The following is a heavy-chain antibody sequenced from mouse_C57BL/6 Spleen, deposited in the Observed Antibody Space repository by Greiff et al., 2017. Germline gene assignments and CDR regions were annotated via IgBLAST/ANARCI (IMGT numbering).Heavy chain of an antibody. J-gene: IGHJ2*01. D-gene: IGHD1-1*01. CDR1: GYAFSSSW. CDR2: IYPGDGDT. CDR3: ARGTGYGSSPYYFDY. Sequence: VMLVESGPELVKPGASVKISCKASGYAFSSSWMNWVKQRPGKGLEWIGRIYPGDGDTNYNGKFKGKATLTADKSSSTAYMQLSSLTSEDSAVYFCARGTGYGSSPYYFDYWGQGTTLTVSS. V-gene: IGHV1-82*01.